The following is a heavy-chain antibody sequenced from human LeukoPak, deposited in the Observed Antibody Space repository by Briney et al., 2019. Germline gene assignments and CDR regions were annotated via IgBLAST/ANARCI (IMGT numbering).Heavy chain of an antibody. V-gene: IGHV3-23*01. D-gene: IGHD2-2*01. Sequence: GGSLRLSCAASGFVFSSYAMSWVRQAPGKGLEWVSGISGSGAKIYYAESVKGRFTISRDTSKNTLYLQMNTLRPEDTAVYYCAKEEVPNDYWGQGTLVTVSS. CDR3: AKEEVPNDY. CDR2: ISGSGAKI. J-gene: IGHJ4*02. CDR1: GFVFSSYA.